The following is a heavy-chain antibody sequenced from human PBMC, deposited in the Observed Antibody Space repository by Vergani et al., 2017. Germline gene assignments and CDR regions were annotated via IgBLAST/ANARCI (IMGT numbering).Heavy chain of an antibody. CDR2: IYTSGST. V-gene: IGHV4-39*07. D-gene: IGHD1-26*01. J-gene: IGHJ4*02. CDR3: ARGRIVGATRGWYFDY. CDR1: GGSISSSSYY. Sequence: QVQLQESGPGLVKPSETLSLTCTVSGGSISSSSYYWGWIRQPPGKGLEWIGRIYTSGSTNYNPSLKSRVTMSVDTSKNQFSLKLSSVTAADTAVYYCARGRIVGATRGWYFDYWGQGTLVTVSS.